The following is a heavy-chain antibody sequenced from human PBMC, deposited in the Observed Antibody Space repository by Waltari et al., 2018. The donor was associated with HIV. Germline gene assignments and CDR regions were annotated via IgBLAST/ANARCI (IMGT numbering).Heavy chain of an antibody. CDR1: GFTFSSYW. CDR2: IKNDGSEK. V-gene: IGHV3-7*01. J-gene: IGHJ5*02. CDR3: ARGDNWNSNWFDP. Sequence: EVQLVESGGGLVQPGGSLRLSCAASGFTFSSYWMSWVRQAPGKWLEWLANIKNDGSEKYYVGFVKGRFTSSRDNAKSSLYLQMNSLRAEDTAVYYCARGDNWNSNWFDPWGQGTLVTVSS. D-gene: IGHD1-7*01.